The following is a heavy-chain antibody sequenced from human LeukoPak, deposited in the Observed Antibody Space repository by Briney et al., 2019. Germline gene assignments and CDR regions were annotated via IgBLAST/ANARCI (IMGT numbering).Heavy chain of an antibody. CDR3: ARGKGSGAAADYYYYGMDV. Sequence: SETLSLTCTVSGGSISSGGYYWSWIRQHPGKGLEWIGYIYYSGSTYYNPSLKSRVTISVVTSKNQFSLKLSSVTAADTAVYYCARGKGSGAAADYYYYGMDVWGKGTTVTVSS. J-gene: IGHJ6*04. V-gene: IGHV4-31*03. CDR2: IYYSGST. CDR1: GGSISSGGYY. D-gene: IGHD6-13*01.